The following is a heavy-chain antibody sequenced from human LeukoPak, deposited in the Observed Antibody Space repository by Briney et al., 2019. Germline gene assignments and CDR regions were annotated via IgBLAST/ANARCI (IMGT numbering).Heavy chain of an antibody. V-gene: IGHV3-23*01. CDR2: ISGSGGST. D-gene: IGHD5-12*01. CDR1: GFTFSSYA. Sequence: HPGGSLRLSCAASGFTFSSYAMSWVRQAPGKGLEWVSAISGSGGSTYYADSVKGRFTISRDNSKNTLYLQMNSLRAEDTAVYYCAKGRGYSGYDRRGFDYWGQGTLVTVSS. CDR3: AKGRGYSGYDRRGFDY. J-gene: IGHJ4*02.